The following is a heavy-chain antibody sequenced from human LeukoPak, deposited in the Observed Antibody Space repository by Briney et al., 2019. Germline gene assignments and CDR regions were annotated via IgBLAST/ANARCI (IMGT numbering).Heavy chain of an antibody. J-gene: IGHJ4*02. CDR2: FRGRGDST. D-gene: IGHD3-22*01. CDR3: AKDRPNYYGRNGHYYKLNGDC. V-gene: IGHV3-23*01. Sequence: GGSLRLSCAASGFTFTKYGMSWVRQAPGKGLEWVSDFRGRGDSTHYAASVKGRFTISRDNSDNTLYLQMNSLRAEDTAVYYCAKDRPNYYGRNGHYYKLNGDCWGQGTLVTVSS. CDR1: GFTFTKYG.